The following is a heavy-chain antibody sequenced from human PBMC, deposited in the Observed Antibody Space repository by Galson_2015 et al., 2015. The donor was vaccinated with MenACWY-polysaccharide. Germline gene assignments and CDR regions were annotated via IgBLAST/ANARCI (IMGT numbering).Heavy chain of an antibody. CDR3: ARGQKTLGP. J-gene: IGHJ5*02. V-gene: IGHV3-7*04. CDR2: IKQDGSEN. CDR1: GFTFNGYW. Sequence: SLRLSCAASGFTFNGYWMSWVRQAPGKGLEWVANIKQDGSENYYVDSVKGRITISRDNAKNSLYLQMNSLRAEDTAVYYCARGQKTLGPWGQGTLVTVSS.